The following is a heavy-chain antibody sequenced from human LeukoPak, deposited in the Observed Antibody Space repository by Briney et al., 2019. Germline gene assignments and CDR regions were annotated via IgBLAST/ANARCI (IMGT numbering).Heavy chain of an antibody. CDR3: ARESQMDYYGSGSYPDY. D-gene: IGHD3-10*01. V-gene: IGHV1-8*01. CDR2: MNPNSGNT. Sequence: ASVKVSCKASGYTFTSYDINWVRQATGQGLEWMGWMNPNSGNTGYAQKFQGRVTMTRNTSISTAYMELSSLRSEDTAVYYCARESQMDYYGSGSYPDYWGQGTLVTVSS. J-gene: IGHJ4*02. CDR1: GYTFTSYD.